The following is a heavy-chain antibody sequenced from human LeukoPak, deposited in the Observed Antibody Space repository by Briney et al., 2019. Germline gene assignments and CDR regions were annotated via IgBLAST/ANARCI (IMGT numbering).Heavy chain of an antibody. CDR3: ARESLWFGDAFDI. D-gene: IGHD3-10*01. CDR1: GFTFSSYS. V-gene: IGHV3-74*01. Sequence: GGSLRLSCAASGFTFSSYSMNWVRQAPGKGLEWVSRINSDGSSTSYADSVKGRFTISRDNAKNTLYLQMNSLRAEDTAVYYCARESLWFGDAFDIWGQGTMVTVSS. J-gene: IGHJ3*02. CDR2: INSDGSST.